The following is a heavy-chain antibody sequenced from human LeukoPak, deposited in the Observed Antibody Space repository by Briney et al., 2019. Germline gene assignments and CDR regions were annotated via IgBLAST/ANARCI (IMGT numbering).Heavy chain of an antibody. CDR2: ISYDGSNS. CDR3: ARDFHVYHNYYGSGSPLFD. CDR1: SFTFSGYA. Sequence: GRSLRLSCAASSFTFSGYAMHWVRQAPGKGLEWVALISYDGSNSYYADSVKGRFTISRDNSKNTLYLQMNSLRAEDTAVYYCARDFHVYHNYYGSGSPLFDWGQGTLVTVSS. V-gene: IGHV3-30-3*01. J-gene: IGHJ4*02. D-gene: IGHD3-10*01.